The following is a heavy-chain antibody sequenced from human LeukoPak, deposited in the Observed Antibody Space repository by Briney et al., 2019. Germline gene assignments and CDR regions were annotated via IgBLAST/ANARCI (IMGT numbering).Heavy chain of an antibody. CDR2: ISSSSSTI. D-gene: IGHD7-27*01. CDR1: GFPFSSYS. V-gene: IGHV3-48*04. CDR3: ATSRAPTRLTGDPDY. Sequence: PGGPLRLSCAASGFPFSSYSMNCVPQAPGKGLEGVSYISSSSSTIYYADSVKGRFTISRDNAKNSLYLQMNSLRAEDTAVYYCATSRAPTRLTGDPDYWGQGTLVTVSS. J-gene: IGHJ4*02.